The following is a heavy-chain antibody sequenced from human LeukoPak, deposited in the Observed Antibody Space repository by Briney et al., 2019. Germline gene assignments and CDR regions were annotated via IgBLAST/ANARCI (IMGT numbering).Heavy chain of an antibody. CDR2: IDNDGSKT. D-gene: IGHD3-3*01. Sequence: GGSLRLSCAASGFTFFNYAMNWVRQAPGKGLEWVSDIDNDGSKTYYIDSVKGRFTISRGNSKNTLYLQMNNLSPEDTALYYCAKSGNRWSHFDYWGPGILVTVSS. CDR1: GFTFFNYA. J-gene: IGHJ4*02. CDR3: AKSGNRWSHFDY. V-gene: IGHV3-23*03.